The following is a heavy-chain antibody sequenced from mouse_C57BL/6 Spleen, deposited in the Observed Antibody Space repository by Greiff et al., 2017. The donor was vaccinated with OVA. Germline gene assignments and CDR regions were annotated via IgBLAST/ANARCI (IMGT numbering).Heavy chain of an antibody. V-gene: IGHV5-16*01. Sequence: EVHLVESEGGLVQPGSSMKLSCTASGFTFSDYYMAWVRQVPEKGLEWVANINYDGSSTYYLDSLKSRFIISRDNAKNILYLQMSSLKSEDTATYYCARGDDGYCFDYWGQGTTLTVSS. CDR2: INYDGSST. D-gene: IGHD2-3*01. CDR3: ARGDDGYCFDY. J-gene: IGHJ2*01. CDR1: GFTFSDYY.